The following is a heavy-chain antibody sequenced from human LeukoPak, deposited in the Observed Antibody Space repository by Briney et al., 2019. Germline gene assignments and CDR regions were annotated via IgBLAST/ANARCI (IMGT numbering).Heavy chain of an antibody. V-gene: IGHV1-18*01. J-gene: IGHJ6*02. CDR3: ARDQTAQSTSSRYNHYFYYGMDV. Sequence: ASVKVSYKASGYTFTSYGISWVRQAPGHGLEWMGWVNTYNGNTNFAQNFQGRVTMTTDISTSTAYMEVRSLRSDDTAVYYCARDQTAQSTSSRYNHYFYYGMDVWGQGTTVTVSS. D-gene: IGHD6-13*01. CDR2: VNTYNGNT. CDR1: GYTFTSYG.